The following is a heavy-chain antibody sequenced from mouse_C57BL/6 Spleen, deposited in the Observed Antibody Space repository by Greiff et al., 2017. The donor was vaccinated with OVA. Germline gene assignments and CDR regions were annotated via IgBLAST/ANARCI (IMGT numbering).Heavy chain of an antibody. CDR1: GYAFSSSW. J-gene: IGHJ3*01. CDR3: ARYGGSSAWFAY. D-gene: IGHD1-1*01. Sequence: QVQLQQSGPELVKPGASVKISCKASGYAFSSSWMNWVKQRPGKGLEWIGRIYPGDGDTNYNGKFKGKATLTADKSSSTAYMQLSSLTSEDSAVYFCARYGGSSAWFAYWGQGTLVTVSA. CDR2: IYPGDGDT. V-gene: IGHV1-82*01.